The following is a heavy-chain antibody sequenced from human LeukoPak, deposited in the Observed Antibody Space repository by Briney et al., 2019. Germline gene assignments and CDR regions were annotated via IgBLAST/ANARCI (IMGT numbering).Heavy chain of an antibody. J-gene: IGHJ4*02. CDR1: GFTFSNYA. Sequence: GRSLRLSCAASGFTFSNYAMHWVRQAPGEGLEWVALISFDGSNKDYADSVKGRLTISRDNSKNTLFLQMSSLRVEDTAVYYCARPGDSSSPWIFDYWGQGTLVTVSS. CDR3: ARPGDSSSPWIFDY. D-gene: IGHD6-6*01. V-gene: IGHV3-30*04. CDR2: ISFDGSNK.